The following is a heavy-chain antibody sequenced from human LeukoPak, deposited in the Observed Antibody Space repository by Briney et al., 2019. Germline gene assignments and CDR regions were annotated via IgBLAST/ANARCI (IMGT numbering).Heavy chain of an antibody. Sequence: GGSLRLSCAASGFTFSSYWMSWVRQAPGKGLEWVSAISGSGGSTYYADSVKGRFTISRDNSKNTLYLQMNSLRAEDTAVYYCARGYSSSWYWLGYWGQGTLVTVSS. CDR2: ISGSGGST. CDR3: ARGYSSSWYWLGY. CDR1: GFTFSSYW. J-gene: IGHJ4*02. V-gene: IGHV3-23*01. D-gene: IGHD6-13*01.